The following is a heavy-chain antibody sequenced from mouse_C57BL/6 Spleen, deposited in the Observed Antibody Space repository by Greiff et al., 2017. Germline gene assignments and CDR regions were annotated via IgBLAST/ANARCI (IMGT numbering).Heavy chain of an antibody. CDR3: ARSPRASLRYFDY. CDR2: IYPGDGDT. J-gene: IGHJ2*01. CDR1: GYAFSSSW. Sequence: VKLVESGPELVKPGASVKISCKASGYAFSSSWMNWVKQRPGQGLEWIGRIYPGDGDTNYNGKFKGKATLTADKSSSPAYMQLLSLTSEDSAVYVCARSPRASLRYFDYWGQGTPLTVSA. D-gene: IGHD1-1*01. V-gene: IGHV1-82*01.